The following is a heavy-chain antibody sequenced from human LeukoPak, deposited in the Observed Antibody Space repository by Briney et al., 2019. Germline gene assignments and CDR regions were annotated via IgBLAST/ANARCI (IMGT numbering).Heavy chain of an antibody. D-gene: IGHD5-12*01. CDR1: GFTFSSYS. V-gene: IGHV3-48*01. J-gene: IGHJ4*02. CDR2: ISSSSSTI. CDR3: ARDGGWSGYDREPPYYFDY. Sequence: GGSLRLSCAASGFTFSSYSMNWVRQAPGKGLEWVSYISSSSSTIYYADSVKGRFTISRDNAKNSLYLQMNSLRAEDTAVYYCARDGGWSGYDREPPYYFDYWGQGTLVTVSS.